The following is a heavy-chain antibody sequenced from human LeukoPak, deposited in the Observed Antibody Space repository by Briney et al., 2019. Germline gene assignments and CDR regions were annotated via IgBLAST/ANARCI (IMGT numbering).Heavy chain of an antibody. J-gene: IGHJ4*02. CDR3: ARETSYGDYTYVDY. D-gene: IGHD4-17*01. CDR2: ITDSGSTN. Sequence: PGGSLRLSCAASGFTFSSYSMNWVRQAPGKGLGWVSYITDSGSTNFYADSVKGRFTISRDNAKNSLYLQMNSLRVEDTAIYYCARETSYGDYTYVDYWGQGTLVTVSS. V-gene: IGHV3-48*04. CDR1: GFTFSSYS.